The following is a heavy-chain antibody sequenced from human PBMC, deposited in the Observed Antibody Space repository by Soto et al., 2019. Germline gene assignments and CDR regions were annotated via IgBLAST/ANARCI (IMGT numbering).Heavy chain of an antibody. Sequence: QVQLQESGPGMVKPSETLSLTCTVSGSSFSSYYWSWIRQPPGKGLEWVGHIYYSGSTNTNYNPSLKSRVPISVDTSKTQFSLKLSSLTAADTAVSSCAIIADVWGPVTTVTVSS. CDR3: AIIADV. CDR2: IYYSGSTNT. CDR1: GSSFSSYY. V-gene: IGHV4-59*08. D-gene: IGHD3-10*01. J-gene: IGHJ6*02.